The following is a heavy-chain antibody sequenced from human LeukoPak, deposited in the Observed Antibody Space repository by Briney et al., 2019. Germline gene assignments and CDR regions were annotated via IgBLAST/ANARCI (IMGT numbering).Heavy chain of an antibody. V-gene: IGHV3-15*01. D-gene: IGHD3-22*01. Sequence: PGRSLRLSCAASGFTFSNAWMSWVRQAPGKGLEWVGRIKSKTDGGTTDYAAPVKGRFTISRDDSKNTLYLQMNSLKTEDTAVYYCTTMTKYYYDSSGYLDFDYWGQGTLVTVSS. CDR3: TTMTKYYYDSSGYLDFDY. J-gene: IGHJ4*02. CDR2: IKSKTDGGTT. CDR1: GFTFSNAW.